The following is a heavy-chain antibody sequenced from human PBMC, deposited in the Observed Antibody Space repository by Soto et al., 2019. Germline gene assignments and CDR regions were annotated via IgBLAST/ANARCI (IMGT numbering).Heavy chain of an antibody. CDR1: AYTFTVYY. CDR3: ARGRDYYGSGSPDLDV. Sequence: ASVKVSCKASAYTFTVYYMHWVRQAPGQGLEWMGWINPNSGGTNYAQKSQGWVTMTRDTSISTAYMELSRLRSDDTAVYYCARGRDYYGSGSPDLDVWGQGATVTVSS. D-gene: IGHD3-10*01. CDR2: INPNSGGT. J-gene: IGHJ6*02. V-gene: IGHV1-2*04.